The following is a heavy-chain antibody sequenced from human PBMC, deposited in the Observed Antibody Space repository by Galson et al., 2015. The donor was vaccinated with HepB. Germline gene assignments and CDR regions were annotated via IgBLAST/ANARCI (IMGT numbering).Heavy chain of an antibody. V-gene: IGHV1-69-2*01. CDR2: VDPEYGET. Sequence: VKVSCKASGYTFTDYYMHWVQQAPGKGLEWMGLVDPEYGETIYAEKFQGRVTITADTSTDTAYMELSSLRSEDTAVYYCATDQIRYCSGGSCYEGGFDYWGQGTLVTVSS. D-gene: IGHD2-15*01. CDR1: GYTFTDYY. CDR3: ATDQIRYCSGGSCYEGGFDY. J-gene: IGHJ4*02.